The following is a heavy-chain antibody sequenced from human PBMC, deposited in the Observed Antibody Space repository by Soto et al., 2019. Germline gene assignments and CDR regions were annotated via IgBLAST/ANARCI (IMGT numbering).Heavy chain of an antibody. Sequence: EVQLLESGGGLVQPGGSLRLSCAASGFTFSSYATSWVRQAPGKGLEWVSAISGSGGSTYYADSVKGRFTISRDNSKNTLYLQMNSLRAEDTAVYYCANSRGPVQFRARLDALDYWGQGTLVTVSS. V-gene: IGHV3-23*01. CDR1: GFTFSSYA. D-gene: IGHD3-10*01. CDR3: ANSRGPVQFRARLDALDY. J-gene: IGHJ4*02. CDR2: ISGSGGST.